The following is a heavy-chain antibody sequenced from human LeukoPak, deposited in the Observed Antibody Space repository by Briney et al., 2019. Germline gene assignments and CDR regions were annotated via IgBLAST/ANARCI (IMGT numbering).Heavy chain of an antibody. CDR1: GIYFIHAW. J-gene: IGHJ4*02. Sequence: GGSLRLSCEVSGIYFIHAWFSWVRQAPGKGLEWIGHVKGGSDAEPADYAASVKGRFTISRADSGNTLYLQMDSLRTEDTAVYFCTTSGGNWDYFDYWGQGTLVTVSS. D-gene: IGHD3-16*01. CDR3: TTSGGNWDYFDY. CDR2: VKGGSDAEPA. V-gene: IGHV3-15*01.